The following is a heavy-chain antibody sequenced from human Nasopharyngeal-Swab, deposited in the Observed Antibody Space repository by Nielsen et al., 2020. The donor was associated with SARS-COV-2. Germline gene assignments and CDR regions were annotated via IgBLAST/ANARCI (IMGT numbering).Heavy chain of an antibody. J-gene: IGHJ1*01. Sequence: ASVKVSCKASGYTFTSYDINWVRQATGQGLEWMGWMNPNSGNTGYAQKFQGRVTMTRNTSISTAYMELSSLRSEDTAVYYCARGPRDVVVTADYFQHWGQGTLVTVSS. CDR1: GYTFTSYD. CDR3: ARGPRDVVVTADYFQH. D-gene: IGHD2-21*02. V-gene: IGHV1-8*01. CDR2: MNPNSGNT.